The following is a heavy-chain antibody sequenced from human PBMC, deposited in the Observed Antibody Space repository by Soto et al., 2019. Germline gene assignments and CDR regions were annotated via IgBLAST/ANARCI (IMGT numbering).Heavy chain of an antibody. D-gene: IGHD3-3*01. CDR3: ARDRESGAFWSGHLS. V-gene: IGHV3-23*01. Sequence: PGGSLRLSCAASGLTFNSYAMSWVRQAPGKGLEWVAAIIGSGGSTYYADSVKGRFTISRDNAKNSLYLQMNSLRAEDTAVYYCARDRESGAFWSGHLSWGQGTLVTVSS. CDR2: IIGSGGST. CDR1: GLTFNSYA. J-gene: IGHJ5*02.